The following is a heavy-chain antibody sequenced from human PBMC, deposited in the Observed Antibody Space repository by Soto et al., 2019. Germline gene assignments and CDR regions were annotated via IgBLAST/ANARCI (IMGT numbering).Heavy chain of an antibody. V-gene: IGHV4-4*02. CDR1: GGSISSSNW. D-gene: IGHD3-10*01. Sequence: PSATLSLTCAVSGGSISSSNWWSWVRQPPGKGLEWIGEIYHSGSTNYNPSLKSRVTISVDKSKNQFSLKLSSVTAADTAVYYCARCYGSGSSYYYYYGMDVWGQGTTVTVSS. CDR3: ARCYGSGSSYYYYYGMDV. CDR2: IYHSGST. J-gene: IGHJ6*02.